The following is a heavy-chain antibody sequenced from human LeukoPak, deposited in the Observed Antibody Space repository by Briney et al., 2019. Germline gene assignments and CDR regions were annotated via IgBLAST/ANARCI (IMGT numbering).Heavy chain of an antibody. Sequence: GGSLRLSCETSGFTAGFTFSTSYMTWVRQAPGMGLEWVAEIGPDGSGPVYVDSVKGRFTISRDNAKNSLYLQMHSLRVEETAVYYCARDFSWRQFDYWGLGTLVTVSS. V-gene: IGHV3-7*01. CDR2: IGPDGSGP. J-gene: IGHJ4*02. CDR3: ARDFSWRQFDY. CDR1: GFTAGFTFSTSY.